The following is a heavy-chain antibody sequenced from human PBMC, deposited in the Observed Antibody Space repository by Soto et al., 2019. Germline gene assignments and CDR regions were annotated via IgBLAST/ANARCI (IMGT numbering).Heavy chain of an antibody. J-gene: IGHJ6*02. CDR3: ARLPAAHYYYGMDV. D-gene: IGHD2-2*01. CDR2: INPNSGGT. CDR1: GYTFTGYY. Sequence: ASVKVSCKASGYTFTGYYMHWVRQAPGQGLEWMGWINPNSGGTNYAQKFQGRGTMTRDTSISTAYMELSRLRSDDTAVYYCARLPAAHYYYGMDVWGQGTTVTVSS. V-gene: IGHV1-2*02.